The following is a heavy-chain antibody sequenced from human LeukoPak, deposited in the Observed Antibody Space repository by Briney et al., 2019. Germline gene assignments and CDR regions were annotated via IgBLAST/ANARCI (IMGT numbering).Heavy chain of an antibody. CDR1: GFTFSSYW. Sequence: GGSLRLSCAASGFTFSSYWMSWVRQAPGKGLEWVANIKQDGSEKYYVDSVKGRFTISRDNAKNSLYLQMNSLRAEDTAVYYCAKAPLTGIYDYWGQGTLVTVSS. V-gene: IGHV3-7*03. D-gene: IGHD5-12*01. CDR3: AKAPLTGIYDY. J-gene: IGHJ4*02. CDR2: IKQDGSEK.